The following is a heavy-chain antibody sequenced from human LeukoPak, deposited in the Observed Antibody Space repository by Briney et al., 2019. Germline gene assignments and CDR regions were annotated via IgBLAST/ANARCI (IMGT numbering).Heavy chain of an antibody. D-gene: IGHD6-19*01. V-gene: IGHV3-11*01. CDR1: GFTFSDYY. CDR3: ARAFYSSGWSHDH. CDR2: ISSSGSTI. Sequence: GGSLRLSCAASGFTFSDYYMSWIRQAPGKGLEWVSYISSSGSTIYYADSVKGGFTISRDNAKNSLYLQMNSLRAEDTAVYYCARAFYSSGWSHDHWGQGTLVTVSS. J-gene: IGHJ4*02.